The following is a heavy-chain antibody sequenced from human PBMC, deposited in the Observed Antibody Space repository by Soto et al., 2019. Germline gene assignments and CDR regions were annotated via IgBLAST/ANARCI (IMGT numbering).Heavy chain of an antibody. D-gene: IGHD3-22*01. J-gene: IGHJ4*02. CDR1: GYTFTGYY. Sequence: ASVKVSCKASGYTFTGYYIHWVRQAPGQGLEWMGWINPNSGGTKYSQKFQGRVTITRDTSASTAYMELSSLRSEDTAVYYCARGSGYYYWDDYWGQGTLVTVS. CDR3: ARGSGYYYWDDY. CDR2: INPNSGGT. V-gene: IGHV1-2*02.